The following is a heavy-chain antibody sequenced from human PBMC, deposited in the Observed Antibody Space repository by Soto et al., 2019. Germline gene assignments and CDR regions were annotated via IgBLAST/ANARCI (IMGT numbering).Heavy chain of an antibody. CDR1: GGSISSSSYY. Sequence: PSETLSLTCTVSGGSISSSSYYWGWIRQPPGKGLEWIGSIYYSGSTYYNPSLKSRVTISVDTSKNQFSLKLSSVTAADTAVYYCARGILSMVRGVIITRYGMDVWGQGTTVTVSS. CDR3: ARGILSMVRGVIITRYGMDV. V-gene: IGHV4-39*01. J-gene: IGHJ6*02. D-gene: IGHD3-10*01. CDR2: IYYSGST.